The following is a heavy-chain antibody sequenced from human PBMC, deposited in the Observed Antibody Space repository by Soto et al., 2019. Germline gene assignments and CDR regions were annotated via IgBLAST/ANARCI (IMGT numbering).Heavy chain of an antibody. Sequence: SETLSLTCTVSGGSISSYYWSWIRQPPGKGLEWIGYIYYSGSTNYNPSLKSRVTISVDTSKNQFSLKLSSVTAADTAVYYCARQLAYCAGDCYTEPIDYWGQGTLVTVSS. J-gene: IGHJ4*02. CDR2: IYYSGST. CDR1: GGSISSYY. CDR3: ARQLAYCAGDCYTEPIDY. D-gene: IGHD2-21*02. V-gene: IGHV4-59*01.